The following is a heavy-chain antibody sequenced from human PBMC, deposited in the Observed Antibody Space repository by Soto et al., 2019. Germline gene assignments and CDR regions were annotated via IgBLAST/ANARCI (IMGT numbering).Heavy chain of an antibody. J-gene: IGHJ3*02. CDR1: GYTLTELS. Sequence: QVQLVQSGAEVKKPGASVKVSCKVSGYTLTELSMHWVRQAPGKGLEWMGGFDPEDGETIYAQKCQGRVTMTEDTSTDTAYMELSSLRSEDTAVYYCATGLGIAVAGDPGDAFDIWGQGTMVTVSS. D-gene: IGHD6-19*01. CDR2: FDPEDGET. CDR3: ATGLGIAVAGDPGDAFDI. V-gene: IGHV1-24*01.